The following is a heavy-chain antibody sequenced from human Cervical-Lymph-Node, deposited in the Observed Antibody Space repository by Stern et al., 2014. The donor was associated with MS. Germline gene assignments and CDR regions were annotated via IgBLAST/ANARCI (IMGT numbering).Heavy chain of an antibody. V-gene: IGHV3-11*01. CDR2: ISGSGTTI. CDR1: GFTFSDYY. CDR3: ARDQDGGDWYDY. Sequence: VQLEESGGGLVKPGGSLRLSCAASGFTFSDYYMSWIRQAPGKGLEWISYISGSGTTIYQADSVKGRFTISRDNAKNSLYLQMNSLRAEDTAVYYCARDQDGGDWYDYWGQGTLVTVSS. J-gene: IGHJ4*02. D-gene: IGHD2-21*02.